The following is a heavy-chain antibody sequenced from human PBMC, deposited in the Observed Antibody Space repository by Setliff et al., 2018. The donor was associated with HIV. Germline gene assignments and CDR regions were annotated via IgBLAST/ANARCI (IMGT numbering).Heavy chain of an antibody. CDR1: GYTFTNDY. CDR3: AGSILTGYYTFGADY. D-gene: IGHD3-9*01. Sequence: ASVKVSCKASGYTFTNDYLHWVRQAPGQGLEWMGIINPAGNPTNYAQKFQGRVTITTDESTATAYMELSSLRSEATALYYCAGSILTGYYTFGADYWGQGTLVTVSS. J-gene: IGHJ4*02. CDR2: INPAGNPT. V-gene: IGHV1-46*01.